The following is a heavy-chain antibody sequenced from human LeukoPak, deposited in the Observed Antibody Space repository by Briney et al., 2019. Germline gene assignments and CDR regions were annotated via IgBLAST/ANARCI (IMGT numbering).Heavy chain of an antibody. D-gene: IGHD3-22*01. CDR3: ASEPFYYYDSSGQIDY. CDR2: INHSGST. Sequence: SETLSLTCAVYGGSFSGYYWSWIRQPPGKGLEWIGEINHSGSTNYNPSLKGRVTISVDTSKNQFSLKLSSVTAADAAVYYCASEPFYYYDSSGQIDYWGQGTLVTVSS. CDR1: GGSFSGYY. J-gene: IGHJ4*02. V-gene: IGHV4-34*01.